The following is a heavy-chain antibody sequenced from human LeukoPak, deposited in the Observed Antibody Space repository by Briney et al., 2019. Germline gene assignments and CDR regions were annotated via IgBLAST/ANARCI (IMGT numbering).Heavy chain of an antibody. CDR2: ISGSGGST. CDR1: GFTFSSYA. CDR3: AKVPSGLWFGELFGGVEVYFDY. D-gene: IGHD3-10*01. V-gene: IGHV3-23*01. Sequence: GGSLRLSCAASGFTFSSYAMSWVRQAPGKGLEWVSAISGSGGSTYYADSVKGRFTISRDNSKNTLYLQMNSLRAEDTAVYYCAKVPSGLWFGELFGGVEVYFDYWGQGTLVTVSS. J-gene: IGHJ4*02.